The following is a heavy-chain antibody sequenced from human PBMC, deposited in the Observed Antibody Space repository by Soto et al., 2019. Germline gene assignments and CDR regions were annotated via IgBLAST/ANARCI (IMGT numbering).Heavy chain of an antibody. J-gene: IGHJ2*01. V-gene: IGHV3-23*01. CDR3: FFKGEEGIRDVCQVSAFLLNRSSDL. CDR2: ISGSGGST. Sequence: KGLEWVSAISGSGGSTYYADSVQVRFTISRDNSKNTLYLQMNSLRAEDTAVYFFFFKGEEGIRDVCQVSAFLLNRSSDL. D-gene: IGHD2-15*01.